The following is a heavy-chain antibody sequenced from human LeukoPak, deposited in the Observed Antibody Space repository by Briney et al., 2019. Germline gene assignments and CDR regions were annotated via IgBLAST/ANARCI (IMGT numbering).Heavy chain of an antibody. V-gene: IGHV3-23*01. J-gene: IGHJ4*02. D-gene: IGHD3-3*01. CDR1: GFTFSSYA. CDR3: AKLIGSPYYDFWSGYYYFDY. CDR2: ISGSGGST. Sequence: GGSLRLSCAASGFTFSSYAMSWVRQAPGKGLEWVSAISGSGGSTYYADSVKGRVTISRDKSKNTLYLQMNSLRAEDTAVYYCAKLIGSPYYDFWSGYYYFDYWGQGTLVTVSS.